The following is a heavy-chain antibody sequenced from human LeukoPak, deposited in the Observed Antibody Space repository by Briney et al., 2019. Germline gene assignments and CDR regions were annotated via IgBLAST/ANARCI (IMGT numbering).Heavy chain of an antibody. CDR1: GFTFSSYA. Sequence: PGGSLRLSCAASGFTFSSYAMSWVRQAPGKGLEWVSGISGYGGTTYHADSVEGRFTISRDNSKNTLYLQMNSLRAEDTAVYYCAKTSTLDPLRYYYYGMDVWGQGTTVTVSS. J-gene: IGHJ6*02. V-gene: IGHV3-23*01. D-gene: IGHD3-10*01. CDR3: AKTSTLDPLRYYYYGMDV. CDR2: ISGYGGTT.